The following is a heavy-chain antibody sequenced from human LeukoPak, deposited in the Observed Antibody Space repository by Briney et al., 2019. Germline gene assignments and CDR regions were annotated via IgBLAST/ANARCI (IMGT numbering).Heavy chain of an antibody. J-gene: IGHJ4*02. CDR3: ARGDAYYGSGSYYNAVDY. D-gene: IGHD3-10*01. Sequence: ASVKVSCKASGYTFTGYYMHWVRQAPGQGLEWMGWINAYNGNTNYAQKLQGRVTMTTDTSTSTAYMELRSLRSDDTAVYYCARGDAYYGSGSYYNAVDYWGQGTLVTVSS. CDR2: INAYNGNT. V-gene: IGHV1-18*04. CDR1: GYTFTGYY.